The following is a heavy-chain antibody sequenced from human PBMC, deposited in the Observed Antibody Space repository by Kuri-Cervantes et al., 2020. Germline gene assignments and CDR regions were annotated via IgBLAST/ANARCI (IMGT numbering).Heavy chain of an antibody. V-gene: IGHV1-18*01. D-gene: IGHD3-16*01. CDR2: ISAYNGNT. Sequence: ASVKVSRKASGYTFTSYGISWVRQAPGQGLEWMGWISAYNGNTNYAQKLQGRVTMTRDTSTSTDYMELSSLRYDDTAVYYCARDGGYYGPDVWGQGTTVTVSS. CDR1: GYTFTSYG. J-gene: IGHJ6*02. CDR3: ARDGGYYGPDV.